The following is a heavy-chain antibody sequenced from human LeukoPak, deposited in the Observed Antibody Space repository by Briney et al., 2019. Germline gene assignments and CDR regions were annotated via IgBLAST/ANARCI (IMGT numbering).Heavy chain of an antibody. Sequence: SVNVSYKASGGTFSSYAISWVRQAPGQGLEWMGGIIPIFGTANYAQKFQGRVTITADESTSTAYMELSSLRSEDTAVYYCARVYGDEKGGSAFDIWGQGTMVTVSS. J-gene: IGHJ3*02. D-gene: IGHD4-17*01. V-gene: IGHV1-69*01. CDR2: IIPIFGTA. CDR1: GGTFSSYA. CDR3: ARVYGDEKGGSAFDI.